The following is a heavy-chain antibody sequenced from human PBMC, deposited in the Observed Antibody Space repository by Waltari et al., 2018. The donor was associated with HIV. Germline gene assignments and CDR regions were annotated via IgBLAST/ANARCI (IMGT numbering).Heavy chain of an antibody. J-gene: IGHJ6*02. CDR1: GFSFSGHG. CDR2: DKEEGSER. CDR3: ARDNDFGTIFLNYYYGMDV. D-gene: IGHD1-1*01. Sequence: QLVESGGGLVQTGGSLRLSCTASGFSFSGHGMSWVRQAPGQGLEWVANDKEEGSERNYVDSVRGRFTISRDNAKNSVYLQMKSLRVEDTAVYFCARDNDFGTIFLNYYYGMDVWGRGTSVTVSS. V-gene: IGHV3-7*01.